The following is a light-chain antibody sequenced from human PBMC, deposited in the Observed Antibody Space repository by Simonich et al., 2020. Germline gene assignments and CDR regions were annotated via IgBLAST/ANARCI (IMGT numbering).Light chain of an antibody. CDR1: QSVLYSSNNKNY. V-gene: IGKV4-1*01. Sequence: DIVMTQSPDSLAVSLGERATINCKSSQSVLYSSNNKNYSAWYQQKPGQPPKLLIYWASTRESGVPDRFSSSGSGTDFTLTISSLQAEDVAVYYCQQYYSTRTFGQGTKVEIK. CDR3: QQYYSTRT. CDR2: WAS. J-gene: IGKJ1*01.